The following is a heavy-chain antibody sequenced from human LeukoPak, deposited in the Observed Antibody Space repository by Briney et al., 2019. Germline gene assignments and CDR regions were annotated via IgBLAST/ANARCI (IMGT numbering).Heavy chain of an antibody. D-gene: IGHD4-11*01. CDR3: ARHRTVFYYYYRDV. Sequence: PSKTLSLTCAVYGASFGGYHWSRIRQPPGRRLEWIGEINHSGSTNHNPSLKSRGTISVDTAKNQFSLKLSSVTGADTAVYYCARHRTVFYYYYRDVWGKGTSVSVS. CDR2: INHSGST. V-gene: IGHV4-34*01. CDR1: GASFGGYH. J-gene: IGHJ6*03.